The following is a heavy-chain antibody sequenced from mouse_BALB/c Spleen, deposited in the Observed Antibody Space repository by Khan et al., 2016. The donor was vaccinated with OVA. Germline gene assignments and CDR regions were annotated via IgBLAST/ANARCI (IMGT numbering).Heavy chain of an antibody. V-gene: IGHV1-77*01. Sequence: QVQLQQSGPELVKPGASVKMSCKASGYSFTDYIISWVKRRTGQGLQWIGEIYPGSGSIYSNEKFKGKATLTADKSSNTAYMQLSSLTSEDSAVYFCARRDYGSSYPGFVYWGQGTLVTGSA. CDR3: ARRDYGSSYPGFVY. D-gene: IGHD1-1*01. CDR1: GYSFTDYI. CDR2: IYPGSGSI. J-gene: IGHJ3*01.